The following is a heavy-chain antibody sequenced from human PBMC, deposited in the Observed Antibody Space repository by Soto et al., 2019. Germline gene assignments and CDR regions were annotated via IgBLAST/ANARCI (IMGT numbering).Heavy chain of an antibody. V-gene: IGHV1-3*01. J-gene: IGHJ4*02. CDR2: INAGNGNT. D-gene: IGHD1-26*01. CDR1: GYTFTSYA. CDR3: ARDLAQAGWSWYLDY. Sequence: QVQLVQSGAEVKKPGASVKVSCKASGYTFTSYAMHWVRQAPGQRLEWMGWINAGNGNTKYSQKFQGRVTITRDTSASTAYMELSSLRSEDTAVYYCARDLAQAGWSWYLDYWGQGTLVTVSS.